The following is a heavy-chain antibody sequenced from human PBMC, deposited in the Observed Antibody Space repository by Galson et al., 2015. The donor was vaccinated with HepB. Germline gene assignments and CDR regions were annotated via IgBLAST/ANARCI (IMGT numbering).Heavy chain of an antibody. CDR1: RGPLSSYS. CDR2: TIPVRGIT. CDR3: ERDYYYSNGYYAGHLDF. V-gene: IGHV1-69*04. Sequence: SVKVSCKASRGPLSSYSIAWVRLAPGQGHEWMGRTIPVRGITNYAQKFQERVTITADKSRTTAYMELSSLGSEDTAVYFCERDYYYSNGYYAGHLDFWGQGTLVTVSS. J-gene: IGHJ4*02. D-gene: IGHD3-22*01.